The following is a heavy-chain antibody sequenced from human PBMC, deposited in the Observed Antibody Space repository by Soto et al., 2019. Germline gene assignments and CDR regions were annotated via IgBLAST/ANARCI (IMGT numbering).Heavy chain of an antibody. J-gene: IGHJ6*04. Sequence: SVKASCKAPGCTIRSCAISSVRQAPGQGLEWMGGIIPIFGTANYAQKFQGRVTITADESTSTAYMELSSLRSEDTAVYYCASPNMSIFGVVSPSYYYGMDVWGKGTTVTVSS. D-gene: IGHD3-3*01. V-gene: IGHV1-69*13. CDR2: IIPIFGTA. CDR3: ASPNMSIFGVVSPSYYYGMDV. CDR1: GCTIRSCA.